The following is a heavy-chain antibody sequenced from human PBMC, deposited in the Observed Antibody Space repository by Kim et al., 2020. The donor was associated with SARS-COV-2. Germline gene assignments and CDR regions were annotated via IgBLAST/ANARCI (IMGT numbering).Heavy chain of an antibody. CDR3: ARGRDDYIWGSYRLFD. J-gene: IGHJ4*01. V-gene: IGHV4-39*01. D-gene: IGHD3-16*02. CDR1: GGSISSSSYY. CDR2: IYYSGST. Sequence: SETLSLTCTVSGGSISSSSYYWGWIRQPPEKGLEWIGSIYYSGSTYYNPSLKSRVTISVDTSKNQFSLKLSSVTAADTAVYYCARGRDDYIWGSYRLFD.